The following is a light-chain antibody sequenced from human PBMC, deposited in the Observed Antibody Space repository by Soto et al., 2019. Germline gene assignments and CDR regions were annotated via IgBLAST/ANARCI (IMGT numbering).Light chain of an antibody. CDR1: QSVSSS. CDR2: GAS. Sequence: DIVMTQSPASLSVSPGERATLSCRASQSVSSSLAWYQQKPGQAPRLLIYGASTRAAGVPARFSGSGSGTEFTLTIRSLQSEDFAVYSCQQYHYWPLTFGGGTKVEIK. V-gene: IGKV3-15*01. CDR3: QQYHYWPLT. J-gene: IGKJ4*01.